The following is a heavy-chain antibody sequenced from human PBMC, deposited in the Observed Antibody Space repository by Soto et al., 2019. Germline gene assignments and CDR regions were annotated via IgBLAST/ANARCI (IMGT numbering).Heavy chain of an antibody. D-gene: IGHD3-3*01. CDR2: ISGSGGST. Sequence: GGSLRLSCAASGFTFSSYAMSWVRQAPGKGLEWVSAISGSGGSTYYADSVKGRFTISRDNSKNTLYLQMNSLRAEDMAVYYCAEDPSDYDFWSGYIDYWGQGTLVTVSS. CDR3: AEDPSDYDFWSGYIDY. V-gene: IGHV3-23*01. CDR1: GFTFSSYA. J-gene: IGHJ4*02.